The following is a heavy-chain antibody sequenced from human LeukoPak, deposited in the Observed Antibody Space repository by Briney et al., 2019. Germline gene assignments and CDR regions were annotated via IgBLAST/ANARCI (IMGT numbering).Heavy chain of an antibody. J-gene: IGHJ6*03. CDR1: GGSISSSSYY. CDR3: ARRPRIPFYYYYYMDV. Sequence: PSETLSLTCTVSGGSISSSSYYWGWVRQPPGKGLEWIESIYYSGSTYYNPSLKSRVTISVDTSKNQFSLKLSSVTAADTAVYYCARRPRIPFYYYYYMDVWGKGTTVTISS. CDR2: IYYSGST. V-gene: IGHV4-39*01. D-gene: IGHD2-21*01.